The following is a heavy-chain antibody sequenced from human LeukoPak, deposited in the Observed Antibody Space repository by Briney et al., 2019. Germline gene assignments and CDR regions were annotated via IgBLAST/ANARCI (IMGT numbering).Heavy chain of an antibody. Sequence: PSETLSLTCTVSGGSVSSGSYYWSWIRQPPGKGLEWIGYIYYSGSTNYNPSLKSRVTISVDTSKNQFSLKLSSVTAADTAVYYCAREGVVPAAQLDYWGQGTLVTVSS. CDR2: IYYSGST. CDR1: GGSVSSGSYY. CDR3: AREGVVPAAQLDY. J-gene: IGHJ4*02. D-gene: IGHD2-2*01. V-gene: IGHV4-61*01.